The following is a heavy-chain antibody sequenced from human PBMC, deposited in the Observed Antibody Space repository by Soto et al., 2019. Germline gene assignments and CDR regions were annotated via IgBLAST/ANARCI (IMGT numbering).Heavy chain of an antibody. J-gene: IGHJ4*02. Sequence: GGSLRLSCAASGFTFSSYGMHWVRQAPGKGLEWVAVISYDGSNKYYADSVKGRFTISRDNSKNTLYLQMNSLRAEDTAVYYCAKEPGWSGYYPRHHDYWGQGTLVTVSS. V-gene: IGHV3-30*18. D-gene: IGHD3-3*01. CDR2: ISYDGSNK. CDR1: GFTFSSYG. CDR3: AKEPGWSGYYPRHHDY.